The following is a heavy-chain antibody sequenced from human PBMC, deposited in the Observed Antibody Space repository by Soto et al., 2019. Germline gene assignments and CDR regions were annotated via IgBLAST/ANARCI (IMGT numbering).Heavy chain of an antibody. J-gene: IGHJ6*02. Sequence: QVQLVQSGAEVKKPGSSVKVSCKASGGTFSSYAISWVRQAPGQGLEWMGGIIPIFGTANYAHKFQGRVTITADEXTXTADMERSSLRSEDTAVYYCAREGGSGSYRYYGMDVWGQGTTVTVSS. D-gene: IGHD3-10*01. V-gene: IGHV1-69*12. CDR3: AREGGSGSYRYYGMDV. CDR2: IIPIFGTA. CDR1: GGTFSSYA.